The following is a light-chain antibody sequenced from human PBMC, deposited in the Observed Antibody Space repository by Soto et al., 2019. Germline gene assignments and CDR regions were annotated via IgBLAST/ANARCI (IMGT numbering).Light chain of an antibody. J-gene: IGLJ2*01. Sequence: QPVLTQPASVSGSPGQSITISCTGTSSDVGGYNYVSWYQQHPGKAPKLLIYEVSNRPSGVSNRFTASKSGNTASLTISGLQAEDEGDYYCNSYTSSTTLVFGGGTKLTVL. CDR3: NSYTSSTTLV. V-gene: IGLV2-14*01. CDR2: EVS. CDR1: SSDVGGYNY.